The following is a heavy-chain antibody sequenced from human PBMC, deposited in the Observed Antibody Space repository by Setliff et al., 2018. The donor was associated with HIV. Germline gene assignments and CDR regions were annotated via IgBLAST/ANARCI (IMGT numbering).Heavy chain of an antibody. J-gene: IGHJ5*02. D-gene: IGHD3-3*01. CDR1: GYIFTDYY. CDR2: INPNNGDT. Sequence: GAAEKVSCKASGYIFTDYYVHWVRQAPGQGLEWMGWINPNNGDTNYAQKFQGRVTMTRDTSISTAYMELSSLKSDDTAVYYCAKPSLEWSPNWLDPWGQGTLVTVSS. CDR3: AKPSLEWSPNWLDP. V-gene: IGHV1-2*02.